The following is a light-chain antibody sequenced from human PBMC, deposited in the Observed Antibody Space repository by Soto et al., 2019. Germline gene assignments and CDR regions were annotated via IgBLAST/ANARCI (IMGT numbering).Light chain of an antibody. CDR2: GAS. CDR1: QSVSSN. J-gene: IGKJ4*01. Sequence: EIVMTQSPATLSVSQGERATLSCRASQSVSSNLAWYQQKPGQAPRLLIYGASTRATGIPARFSGSRSGTEFTLTISSLQSEDFAVYYCQQYNNWPPLTFGGGTKVDI. V-gene: IGKV3D-15*01. CDR3: QQYNNWPPLT.